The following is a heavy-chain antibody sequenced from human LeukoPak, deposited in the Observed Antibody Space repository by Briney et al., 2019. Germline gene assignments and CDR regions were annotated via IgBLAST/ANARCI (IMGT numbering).Heavy chain of an antibody. V-gene: IGHV3-66*01. J-gene: IGHJ4*02. CDR3: ARGRYHRDSSGYYDY. D-gene: IGHD3-22*01. Sequence: HPGGSLRLSCAASGFTVSNNYMSWVRQAPGKGLEWVSVIYSGGSTNYADSVKGRFSISRDNSKNTLHLQMNSLRAEATAVYYCARGRYHRDSSGYYDYWGQGTLVTVSS. CDR2: IYSGGST. CDR1: GFTVSNNY.